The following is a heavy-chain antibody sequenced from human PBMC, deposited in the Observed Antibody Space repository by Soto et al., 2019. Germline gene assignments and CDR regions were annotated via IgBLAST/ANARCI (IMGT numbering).Heavy chain of an antibody. CDR2: IYYSGST. CDR3: ARLGNVYITTYYFDY. J-gene: IGHJ4*02. Sequence: SETLSLTCTVSGGSISSSSYYWGWIRQPPGKGLEWIGSIYYSGSTYYNPSLKSRVTISVDTSKNQFSLKLSSVTAADTAVYYCARLGNVYITTYYFDYWGQGTLVTVSS. V-gene: IGHV4-39*01. D-gene: IGHD1-1*01. CDR1: GGSISSSSYY.